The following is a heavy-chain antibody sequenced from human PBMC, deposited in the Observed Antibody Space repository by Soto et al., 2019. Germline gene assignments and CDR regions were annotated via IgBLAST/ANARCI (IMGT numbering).Heavy chain of an antibody. CDR3: ARDGGVTIFGVVIKDYYGMDV. J-gene: IGHJ6*02. CDR2: IIPIFGTA. D-gene: IGHD3-3*01. CDR1: GGTFSSYA. V-gene: IGHV1-69*06. Sequence: SVKVSCKASGGTFSSYAISWVRQAPGQGLEWMGGIIPIFGTANYAQKFQGRVPITADKSTSTAYMELRSLRSAETAVYYCARDGGVTIFGVVIKDYYGMDVWGQGTTVTVSS.